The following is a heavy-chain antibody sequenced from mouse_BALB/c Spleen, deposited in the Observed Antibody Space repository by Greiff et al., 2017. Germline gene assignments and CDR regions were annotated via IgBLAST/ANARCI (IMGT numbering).Heavy chain of an antibody. CDR2: ISYDGSN. J-gene: IGHJ4*01. D-gene: IGHD2-14*01. CDR3: ARGLYYRYDYYAMDY. CDR1: GYSITSGYY. Sequence: EVKLQESGPGLVKPSQSLSLTCSVTGYSITSGYYWNWIRQFPGNKLEWMGYISYDGSNNYNPSLKNRISITRDTSKNQFFLKLNSVTTEDTATYYCARGLYYRYDYYAMDYWGQGTSVTVSS. V-gene: IGHV3-6*02.